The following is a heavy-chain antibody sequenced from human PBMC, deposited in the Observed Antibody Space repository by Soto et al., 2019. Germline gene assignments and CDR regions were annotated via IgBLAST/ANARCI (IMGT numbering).Heavy chain of an antibody. CDR3: AKGGWYTSSSRSDC. CDR1: GFTLSGVD. V-gene: IGHV3-30*18. CDR2: MSYDGRNQ. J-gene: IGHJ4*02. D-gene: IGHD6-6*01. Sequence: QVQLVESGGGVVQPGTSLRLSCSASGFTLSGVDMHWVRQAPGKGLAWVAVMSYDGRNQYYADSVKGRFTVSRDSSKSTLYLQMNSLRTEDAAVYYGAKGGWYTSSSRSDCWGQGTLVTVSS.